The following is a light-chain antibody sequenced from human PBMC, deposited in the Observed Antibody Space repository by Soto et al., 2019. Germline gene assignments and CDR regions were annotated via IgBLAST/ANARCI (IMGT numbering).Light chain of an antibody. J-gene: IGKJ1*01. V-gene: IGKV3-20*01. CDR2: GAS. CDR3: HKSSRT. CDR1: QSVSSTS. Sequence: EIVLTQSPGTLSLSRGERATLSCRASQSVSSTSLAWYQQKPGQAPRLLIYGASSRATGVPDRFGGSGSGTDFTLTISRLEPEDFAVFYCHKSSRTFGHGSKVDIX.